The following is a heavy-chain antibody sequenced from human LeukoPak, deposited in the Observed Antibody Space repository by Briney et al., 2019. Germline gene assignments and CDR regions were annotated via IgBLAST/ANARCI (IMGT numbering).Heavy chain of an antibody. CDR1: GFTVNNNY. V-gene: IGHV3-53*01. D-gene: IGHD2-15*01. J-gene: IGHJ4*02. CDR2: IYGDGST. Sequence: GGSLRLSCAASGFTVNNNYMNWVHQAPGKGLEWVSGIYGDGSTYYADSVKGRFTISRDSSKNTLFLQMNSLRAEDTAVYYCAIGSYCSGGSCYPLFDYWGRGTLVTVSS. CDR3: AIGSYCSGGSCYPLFDY.